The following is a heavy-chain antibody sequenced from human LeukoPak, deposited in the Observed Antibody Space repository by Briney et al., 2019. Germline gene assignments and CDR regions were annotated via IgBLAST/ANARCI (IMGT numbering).Heavy chain of an antibody. CDR1: GASFSGYY. V-gene: IGHV4-34*01. Sequence: SETLSLTCAVYGASFSGYYWSWIRQPPGKGLEWIGEINHSGSTNYNPPLKSRVTISEDTSKNQFSLKLSSVTAADTAVYYCARGSRLGYCSSTSCPYFDYWGQGTLVTVSS. CDR3: ARGSRLGYCSSTSCPYFDY. J-gene: IGHJ4*02. D-gene: IGHD2-2*01. CDR2: INHSGST.